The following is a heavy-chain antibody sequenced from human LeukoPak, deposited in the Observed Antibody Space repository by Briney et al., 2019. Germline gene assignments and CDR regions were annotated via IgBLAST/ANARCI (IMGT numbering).Heavy chain of an antibody. Sequence: ASVKVSCKASGYTFTSYDINWVRQATGQGLEWMGWMNPNSGNTGYAQKFQGRVTMTRNTSISTAYMELSSLRSEGTAVYYCARGNRVPAAIRAYYYYMDVWGKGTTVTVSS. CDR2: MNPNSGNT. CDR1: GYTFTSYD. V-gene: IGHV1-8*01. D-gene: IGHD2-2*01. CDR3: ARGNRVPAAIRAYYYYMDV. J-gene: IGHJ6*03.